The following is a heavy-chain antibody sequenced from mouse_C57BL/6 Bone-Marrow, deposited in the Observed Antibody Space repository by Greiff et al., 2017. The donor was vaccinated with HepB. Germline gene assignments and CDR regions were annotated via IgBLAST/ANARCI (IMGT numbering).Heavy chain of an antibody. D-gene: IGHD3-2*02. J-gene: IGHJ4*01. CDR1: GFTFSSYG. V-gene: IGHV5-6*02. CDR3: ARRGISEAMDY. CDR2: ISSGGSYT. Sequence: EVKLMESGGDLVKPGGSLKLSCAASGFTFSSYGMSWVRQTPDKRLEWVATISSGGSYTYYPDSVKGRFTISRDNAKNTLYLQMSSLKSEDTAMYYCARRGISEAMDYWGQGTSVTVSS.